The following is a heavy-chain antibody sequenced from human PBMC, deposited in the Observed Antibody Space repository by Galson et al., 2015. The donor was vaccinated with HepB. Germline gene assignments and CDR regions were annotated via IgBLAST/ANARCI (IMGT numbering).Heavy chain of an antibody. J-gene: IGHJ4*02. Sequence: SLRLSCAASGFTFSNYAMGWVRRAPGGGLEWVSTISGSGATTFYADSVKGRFTISRDNSKNTLHLQMNSLRAEDTAVYYCVKFRGDCSGSSCYGPYFDCWGQGTLVTVSS. CDR2: ISGSGATT. CDR3: VKFRGDCSGSSCYGPYFDC. D-gene: IGHD2-15*01. V-gene: IGHV3-23*01. CDR1: GFTFSNYA.